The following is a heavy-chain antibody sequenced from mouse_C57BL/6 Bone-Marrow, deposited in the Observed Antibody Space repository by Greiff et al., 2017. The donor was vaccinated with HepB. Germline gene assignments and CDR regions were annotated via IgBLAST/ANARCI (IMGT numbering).Heavy chain of an antibody. CDR3: ARVLGALDY. CDR1: GFTFSSYA. V-gene: IGHV5-4*03. Sequence: EVKLMESGGGLVKPGGSLKLSCAASGFTFSSYAMSWVRQTPEKRLEWVATISDGGSYTYYPDNVKGRFTISRDNAKNNLYLQISHLKSEDTAMYYCARVLGALDYWGQGTTLTVSS. D-gene: IGHD1-1*01. CDR2: ISDGGSYT. J-gene: IGHJ2*01.